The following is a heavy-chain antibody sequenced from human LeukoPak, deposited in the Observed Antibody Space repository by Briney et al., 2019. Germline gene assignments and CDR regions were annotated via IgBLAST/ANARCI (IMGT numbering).Heavy chain of an antibody. CDR3: ARNNYGLTPNWFDP. J-gene: IGHJ5*02. V-gene: IGHV4-38-2*02. Sequence: PSETLSLTCTVSGYSISSGYYWGWIRQAPGKGLEWIGSIYNSGSTYYNPSLKSRVTISVDTSKNQFSLKLSSVTAADTAVYYCARNNYGLTPNWFDPWGQGTLVTVSS. CDR2: IYNSGST. D-gene: IGHD4-17*01. CDR1: GYSISSGYY.